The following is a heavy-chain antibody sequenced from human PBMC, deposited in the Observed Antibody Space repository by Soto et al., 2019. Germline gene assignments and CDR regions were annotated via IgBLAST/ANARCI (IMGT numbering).Heavy chain of an antibody. Sequence: GASLKVSCKASGYTFTSYAMHWVRQAPGQRLEWMGWINAGNGNTKYSQKFQGRVTITRDTSASTAYMELSSLRSEDTAVYYCARDSPYYYGMDVWGQGTTVNVSS. CDR3: ARDSPYYYGMDV. J-gene: IGHJ6*02. CDR1: GYTFTSYA. V-gene: IGHV1-3*01. CDR2: INAGNGNT.